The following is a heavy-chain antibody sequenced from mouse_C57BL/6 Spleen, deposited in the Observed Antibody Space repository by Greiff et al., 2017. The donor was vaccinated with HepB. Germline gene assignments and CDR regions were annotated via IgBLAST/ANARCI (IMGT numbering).Heavy chain of an antibody. J-gene: IGHJ4*01. CDR3: TRDRDGYSYYAMDY. D-gene: IGHD2-3*01. V-gene: IGHV5-9-1*02. CDR2: ISSGGDYI. CDR1: GFTFSSYA. Sequence: EVMLVESGEGLVKPGGSLKLSCAASGFTFSSYAMSWVRQTPEKRLEWVAYISSGGDYIYYADTVKGRFTISRDNARNTLYLQMSSLKSEDTAMYYCTRDRDGYSYYAMDYWGQGTSVTVSS.